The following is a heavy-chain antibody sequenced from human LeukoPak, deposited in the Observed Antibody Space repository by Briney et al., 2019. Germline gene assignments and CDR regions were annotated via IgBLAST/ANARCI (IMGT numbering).Heavy chain of an antibody. CDR1: GFTFDDYA. CDR3: AKDMANYYDSRRAFDI. D-gene: IGHD3-22*01. Sequence: PGRSLRLSCAASGFTFDDYAMHWVRQAPGKGLEWVSGISWNSGSIGYADSVKGRFTISRDNAKNSLYLQMNSLGAEDTALYYCAKDMANYYDSRRAFDIWGQGTMVTVSS. V-gene: IGHV3-9*01. J-gene: IGHJ3*02. CDR2: ISWNSGSI.